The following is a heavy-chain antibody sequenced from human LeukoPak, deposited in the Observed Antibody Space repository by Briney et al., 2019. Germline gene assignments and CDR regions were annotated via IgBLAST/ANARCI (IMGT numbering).Heavy chain of an antibody. CDR3: AKDYAAAGASLDN. Sequence: HSGGSLRLSCAASGFTFSSYAMSWVRQAPGKGLEWVSVISGSGGSTYNADSVKGRFTVSRDNSKNTLYLQMNSLRTEDTALYYCAKDYAAAGASLDNWGQGTLATVSS. D-gene: IGHD6-13*01. CDR2: ISGSGGST. CDR1: GFTFSSYA. V-gene: IGHV3-23*01. J-gene: IGHJ4*02.